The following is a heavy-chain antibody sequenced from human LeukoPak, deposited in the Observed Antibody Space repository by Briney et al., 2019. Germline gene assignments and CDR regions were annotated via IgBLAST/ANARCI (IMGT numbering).Heavy chain of an antibody. Sequence: SETLSLTCTVSGGSISSYYWSWIRQPAGKRLEWIGHIYTSGSTNYNPSLKSRVTMSVDTSKNQFSLKLTSVTAADTAVYYCARGGLVPRYYYDSGQNWFDPWGQGTLVTASS. J-gene: IGHJ5*02. V-gene: IGHV4-4*07. CDR2: IYTSGST. CDR1: GGSISSYY. D-gene: IGHD3-22*01. CDR3: ARGGLVPRYYYDSGQNWFDP.